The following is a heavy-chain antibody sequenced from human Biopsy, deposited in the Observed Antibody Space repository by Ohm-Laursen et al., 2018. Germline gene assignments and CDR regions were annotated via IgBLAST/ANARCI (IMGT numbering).Heavy chain of an antibody. V-gene: IGHV1-18*01. CDR1: GYILTSFG. J-gene: IGHJ4*02. CDR2: VSTYNGNT. Sequence: ASVNASCKGSGYILTSFGVSWVRQAPGHGLEWMGWVSTYNGNTEYEQKFQGRVTMTTDTSANTAYMELRSLRSDDTAVYFCARVREGGLLDYWGQGILVTVSS. D-gene: IGHD3-16*01. CDR3: ARVREGGLLDY.